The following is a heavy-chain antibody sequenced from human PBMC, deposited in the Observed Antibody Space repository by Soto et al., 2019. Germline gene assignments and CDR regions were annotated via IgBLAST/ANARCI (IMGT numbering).Heavy chain of an antibody. J-gene: IGHJ4*02. D-gene: IGHD3-10*01. Sequence: GTLCLTCAVSGGSISNIYWWSWVRQPPGKGLEWIGEISQSGTTDYNPSLKSRVTIDKSKNEFSLRMTSVTAADTAIYYCARDQMVRGVATYRGYFFDSWGQGTLVTVSS. CDR2: ISQSGTT. V-gene: IGHV4-4*02. CDR1: GGSISNIYW. CDR3: ARDQMVRGVATYRGYFFDS.